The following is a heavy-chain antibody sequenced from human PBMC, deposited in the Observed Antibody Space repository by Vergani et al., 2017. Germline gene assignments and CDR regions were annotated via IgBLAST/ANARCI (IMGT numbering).Heavy chain of an antibody. CDR1: GYSFTTYW. CDR2: IYPGDSDT. V-gene: IGHV5-51*01. J-gene: IGHJ4*02. CDR3: ARLGLEYSSSWPGDFDY. D-gene: IGHD6-6*01. Sequence: EVQLVQSGAEVKKPGESLKISCTGSGYSFTTYWIGWVRQMPGKGLEWMGIIYPGDSDTRYSPSFQGQVTISADTSISTAYLQWSTLQASDTAMYYCARLGLEYSSSWPGDFDYWGQGTLVTVSA.